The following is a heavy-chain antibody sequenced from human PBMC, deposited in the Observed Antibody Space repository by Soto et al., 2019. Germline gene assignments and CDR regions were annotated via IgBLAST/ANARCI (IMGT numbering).Heavy chain of an antibody. V-gene: IGHV3-23*01. CDR2: TSASGGST. D-gene: IGHD6-13*01. Sequence: GGSLRLSCAASGFSFSTYAMSWVRQVPGKGLEWVSATSASGGSTNYADSVKGRFTISRDNSKGTLYLQMNSLRAEDTAIYYCARDPASPGNYLNYWGQGTLVTVSS. CDR1: GFSFSTYA. J-gene: IGHJ4*02. CDR3: ARDPASPGNYLNY.